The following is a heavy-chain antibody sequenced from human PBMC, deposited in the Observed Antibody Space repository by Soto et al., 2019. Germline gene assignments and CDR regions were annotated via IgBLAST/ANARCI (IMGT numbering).Heavy chain of an antibody. CDR3: ATSSRTYYDILTGYWAFDI. Sequence: ASVKVSCKVSEYTLTELSMHWVRQAPGKGLEWMGGFDPEDGETIYAQKFQGRVTMTEDTSTDTAYMELSSLRSEDTAVYYCATSSRTYYDILTGYWAFDIWGQGTMVTVSS. CDR1: EYTLTELS. CDR2: FDPEDGET. J-gene: IGHJ3*02. V-gene: IGHV1-24*01. D-gene: IGHD3-9*01.